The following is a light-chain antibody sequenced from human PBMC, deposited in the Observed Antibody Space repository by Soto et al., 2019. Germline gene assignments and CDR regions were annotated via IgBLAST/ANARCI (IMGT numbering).Light chain of an antibody. J-gene: IGKJ1*01. Sequence: IVLTQSPGTLSFSPWERGKFYCRASQSISSSYLAWYQQKPGQAPRLLIYDASNRATGIPDRFSGSGSGTDFTLTISRLEPEDFAVYYCQQYGSSGTSGQGAKVDI. CDR1: QSISSSY. CDR2: DAS. V-gene: IGKV3-20*01. CDR3: QQYGSSGT.